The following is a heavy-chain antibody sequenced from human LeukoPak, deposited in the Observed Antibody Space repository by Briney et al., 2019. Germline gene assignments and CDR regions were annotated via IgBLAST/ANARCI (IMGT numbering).Heavy chain of an antibody. D-gene: IGHD3-22*01. V-gene: IGHV4-61*08. J-gene: IGHJ4*02. CDR1: GGSISSGGYY. Sequence: SQTLSLTCTVSGGSISSGGYYWSWIRQPPGKGLEWIGYIYYSGSTNYNPSLKSRVTISVDTSKNQFSLKLSSVTAADTAVYYCARYYYDSSGYYYAVDYWGQGTLVTVSS. CDR2: IYYSGST. CDR3: ARYYYDSSGYYYAVDY.